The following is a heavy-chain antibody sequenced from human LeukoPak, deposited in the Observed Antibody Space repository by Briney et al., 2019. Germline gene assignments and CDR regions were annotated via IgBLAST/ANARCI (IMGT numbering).Heavy chain of an antibody. CDR2: IYSGGST. CDR1: GFTVSSNY. Sequence: GSLRLSCAASGFTVSSNYMSWVRQAPGKGLEWVSVIYSGGSTYYADSVKGRFTISRDNSKNTLYLQMNSLRAEDTAVYYCARAIAAAALHYYYGMDVWGQGTTVTVSS. J-gene: IGHJ6*02. V-gene: IGHV3-66*01. CDR3: ARAIAAAALHYYYGMDV. D-gene: IGHD6-13*01.